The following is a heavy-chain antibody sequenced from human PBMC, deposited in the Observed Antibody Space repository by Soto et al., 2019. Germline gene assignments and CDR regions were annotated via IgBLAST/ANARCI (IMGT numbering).Heavy chain of an antibody. CDR3: ARDSGNLNNCAYFFDY. CDR2: ISGYNGNT. V-gene: IGHV1-18*01. D-gene: IGHD1-20*01. Sequence: QGQLVQSGGEVKKPGASVKVSCKASGYTFSDFGISWVRQAPGQGLEWMGWISGYNGNTNYAQKVQDRVTMTTDASTSTAYMELRSLRADDTAVYYCARDSGNLNNCAYFFDYWGQGTLVTVSS. J-gene: IGHJ4*02. CDR1: GYTFSDFG.